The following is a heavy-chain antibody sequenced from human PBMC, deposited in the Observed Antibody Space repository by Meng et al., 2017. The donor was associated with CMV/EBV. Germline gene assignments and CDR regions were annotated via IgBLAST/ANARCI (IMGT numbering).Heavy chain of an antibody. CDR2: ISYDGNSE. J-gene: IGHJ6*02. V-gene: IGHV3-30*04. CDR1: GFTFSSYA. D-gene: IGHD3-3*01. CDR3: ARGPTYSDFWRGDPPHYGVDV. Sequence: GRSLRLSCAASGFTFSSYAMHWVRQAPGKGLEWVATISYDGNSEYYADSVKGRFTISRDNSKDTLFVQMNSLRAEDRAVYYCARGPTYSDFWRGDPPHYGVDVWGQGTTVTVSS.